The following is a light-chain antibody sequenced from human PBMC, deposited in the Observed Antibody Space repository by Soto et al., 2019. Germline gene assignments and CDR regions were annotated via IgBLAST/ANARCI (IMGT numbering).Light chain of an antibody. Sequence: EILLTQSPGTLSLSPGERATLSFRASQYISSSYLAWYQQKPGQAPRLLIYGASSRATGIPDRFSGSGSGTDFTLTISRLEPEDFAVYYCQQYGSSPHTFGGGTKV. CDR1: QYISSSY. V-gene: IGKV3-20*01. CDR2: GAS. CDR3: QQYGSSPHT. J-gene: IGKJ4*01.